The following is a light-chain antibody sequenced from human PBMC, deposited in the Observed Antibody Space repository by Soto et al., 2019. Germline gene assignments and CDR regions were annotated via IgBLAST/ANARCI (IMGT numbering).Light chain of an antibody. CDR3: CSYVGTSNDV. V-gene: IGLV2-23*02. CDR2: DLT. CDR1: GYAVSYQL. Sequence: QSVLTQPASVSGSPGQSITISCSGYAVSYQLVSWYQQQPGKAPKLILYDLTTRPSGVSNRFSGFKSGTTASLAISGLQAEDEGYYYCCSYVGTSNDVFGTGTKAPS. J-gene: IGLJ1*01.